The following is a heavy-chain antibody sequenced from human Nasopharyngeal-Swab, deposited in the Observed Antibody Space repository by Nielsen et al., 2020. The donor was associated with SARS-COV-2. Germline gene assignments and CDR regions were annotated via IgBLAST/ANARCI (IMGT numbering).Heavy chain of an antibody. V-gene: IGHV3-30*18. CDR2: ISYDGSNK. CDR1: GFTFSRSG. D-gene: IGHD6-19*01. J-gene: IGHJ4*02. CDR3: AKDTSGWFLDY. Sequence: GGSLRLSCVASGFTFSRSGMHWVRQDPGKGLEWVAVISYDGSNKYYADSVKGRFTISRDNSKNTLYLQMNSLRAEDTAVYYCAKDTSGWFLDYWGQGTLVTVSS.